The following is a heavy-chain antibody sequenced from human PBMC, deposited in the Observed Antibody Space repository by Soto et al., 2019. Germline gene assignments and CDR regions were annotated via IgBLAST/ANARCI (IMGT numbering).Heavy chain of an antibody. D-gene: IGHD3-22*01. CDR2: INHSGST. Sequence: PSETLSLTCAVYGGSFSGYYWSWIRQPPGKGLEWIGEINHSGSTNYNPSLKSRVTISVDTSKNQFSLKLSSVTAADTAVYYCARVATSKAMRAGDSSGLWYYFDYWGQGTLVTVSS. V-gene: IGHV4-34*01. CDR1: GGSFSGYY. J-gene: IGHJ4*02. CDR3: ARVATSKAMRAGDSSGLWYYFDY.